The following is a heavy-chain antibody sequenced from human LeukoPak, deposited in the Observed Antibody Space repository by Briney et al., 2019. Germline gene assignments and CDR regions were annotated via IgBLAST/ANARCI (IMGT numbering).Heavy chain of an antibody. CDR1: GSSISSYY. CDR3: ARQQLVISGPFDY. Sequence: SETLSLTCTVSGSSISSYYWSWIRQPPGKGLEWIGCIYTSGSTNYNPSLKSRVTMSVDTSKNQFSLKLSSVTAADTAVYYCARQQLVISGPFDYWGQGTLVTVSS. V-gene: IGHV4-4*07. J-gene: IGHJ4*02. CDR2: IYTSGST. D-gene: IGHD6-13*01.